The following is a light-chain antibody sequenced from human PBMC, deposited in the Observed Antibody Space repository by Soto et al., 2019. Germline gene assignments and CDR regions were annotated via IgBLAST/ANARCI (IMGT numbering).Light chain of an antibody. CDR1: QDISNY. Sequence: DIQMTQSPSSLSASVGDRVTITCQASQDISNYLNWYQRKPGKAPQLLTYEASNLETGVPPRFGRSGAGTDFTSTISSLQPEHLATNSSHQYANLPPLGQWTR. J-gene: IGKJ5*01. CDR2: EAS. V-gene: IGKV1-33*01. CDR3: HQYANLPP.